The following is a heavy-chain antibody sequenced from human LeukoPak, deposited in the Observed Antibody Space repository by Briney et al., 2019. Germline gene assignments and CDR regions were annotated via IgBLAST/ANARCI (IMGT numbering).Heavy chain of an antibody. V-gene: IGHV3-33*01. J-gene: IGHJ4*02. CDR2: IWYDGNNK. Sequence: GRSLRLSCAASGFTFSSYGMHWVRQAPGKGLEWVAVIWYDGNNKYYADSVKGRFTISRDNSKNTLYLQMNSLRAEDTAIYYCARGYRGFGELLDYWGQGTLVTVSS. CDR1: GFTFSSYG. D-gene: IGHD3-10*01. CDR3: ARGYRGFGELLDY.